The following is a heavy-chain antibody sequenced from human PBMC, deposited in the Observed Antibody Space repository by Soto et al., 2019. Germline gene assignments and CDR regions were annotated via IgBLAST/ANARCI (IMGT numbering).Heavy chain of an antibody. J-gene: IGHJ4*02. V-gene: IGHV1-58*01. Sequence: SVKGSCKASGFTFTRSAVQWVRQARGQRLEWIGWIVVGSGNTNYAQKFQERVTITRDMSTSTAYMELSSLRSEDTAVYYCAATAVGLYCSGGSCYGYWGQGTLVTVSS. CDR1: GFTFTRSA. D-gene: IGHD2-15*01. CDR3: AATAVGLYCSGGSCYGY. CDR2: IVVGSGNT.